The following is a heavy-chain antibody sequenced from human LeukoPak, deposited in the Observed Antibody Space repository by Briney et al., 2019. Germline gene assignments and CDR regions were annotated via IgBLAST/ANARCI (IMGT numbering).Heavy chain of an antibody. CDR2: ISGSGANT. CDR3: AKDYLGITGFGLVYYYYYYMDV. V-gene: IGHV3-23*01. CDR1: GFTFSSYA. J-gene: IGHJ6*03. D-gene: IGHD1-20*01. Sequence: SGGSLRLSCVASGFTFSSYAMSWVRQAPGKGLEWVSSISGSGANTHYADSVKGRFTISRDNAKNSLYLQMNSLRAEDTAVYYCAKDYLGITGFGLVYYYYYYMDVWGKGTTVTVSS.